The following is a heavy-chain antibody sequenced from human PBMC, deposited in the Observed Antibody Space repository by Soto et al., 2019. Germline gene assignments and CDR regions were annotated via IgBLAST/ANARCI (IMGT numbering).Heavy chain of an antibody. CDR1: GYTFTSYA. D-gene: IGHD6-19*01. CDR3: ARDSTDGSGWYFDY. CDR2: ISASNGNT. V-gene: IGHV1-18*04. Sequence: QVQLVQSGAEVKKPGASVKVSCKASGYTFTSYAVTWVRQAPGQGLEWMGWISASNGNTNYAQKVQGRVTMTTDTSTSTAYMELRSMRSDDTAVYYCARDSTDGSGWYFDYWGQGTLVTVSS. J-gene: IGHJ4*02.